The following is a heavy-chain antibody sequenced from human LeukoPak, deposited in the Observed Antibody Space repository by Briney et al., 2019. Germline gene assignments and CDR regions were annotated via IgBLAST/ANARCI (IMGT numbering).Heavy chain of an antibody. CDR2: IYSGGST. CDR3: ARHDWFDP. Sequence: PGGSLRLSCAVSGFTVSGDYVSWVRQAPGKGLEWVSVIYSGGSTYYADSVKGRFTISRDNSKNMLYLQMNSLRAEDTAVYYCARHDWFDPWGQGTLVTVSS. D-gene: IGHD3-3*01. J-gene: IGHJ5*02. CDR1: GFTVSGDY. V-gene: IGHV3-53*01.